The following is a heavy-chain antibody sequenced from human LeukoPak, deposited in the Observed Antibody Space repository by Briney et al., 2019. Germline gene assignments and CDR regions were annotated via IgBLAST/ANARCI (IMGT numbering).Heavy chain of an antibody. CDR3: ARQSLTMVRGINWFDP. D-gene: IGHD3-10*01. V-gene: IGHV4-39*01. Sequence: SETLSLTCTVSGGSLSSSSYYWGWIRQPPGKGLEWIGRIFYSRSTYCNPSLRSRVTISVDTSKNQFSLKLSSVTAADTAVYYCARQSLTMVRGINWFDPWGQGTLVTVSS. CDR1: GGSLSSSSYY. CDR2: IFYSRST. J-gene: IGHJ5*02.